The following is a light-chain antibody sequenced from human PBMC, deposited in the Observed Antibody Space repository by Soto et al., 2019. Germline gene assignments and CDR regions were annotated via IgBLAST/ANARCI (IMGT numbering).Light chain of an antibody. CDR3: SSYTSSSTYD. Sequence: QSVLAQPASVAGSPGQSITISCTGTSSDVGGYDYVSWYQQHPGKAPKLIIYVVNNRPSGVSHRFSGSKSGNTASLTISGLQAEDEADYYCSSYTSSSTYDFGSGTKVTVL. CDR2: VVN. CDR1: SSDVGGYDY. J-gene: IGLJ1*01. V-gene: IGLV2-14*01.